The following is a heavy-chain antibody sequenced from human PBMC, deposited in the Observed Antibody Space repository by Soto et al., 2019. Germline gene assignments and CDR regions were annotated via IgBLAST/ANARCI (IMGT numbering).Heavy chain of an antibody. CDR2: ITSSSTNI. V-gene: IGHV3-21*04. Sequence: PGGSLRLSCAASGFTFSTYSMNWVRQAPGKGLEWVSAITSSSTNIYYADSVKGRFTISSDNAKNSLYLQMNSLRAEDTAVYYCARELGIQLWPQGPDYYYYGMDVWGQGTTVTVSS. CDR1: GFTFSTYS. CDR3: ARELGIQLWPQGPDYYYYGMDV. J-gene: IGHJ6*02. D-gene: IGHD5-18*01.